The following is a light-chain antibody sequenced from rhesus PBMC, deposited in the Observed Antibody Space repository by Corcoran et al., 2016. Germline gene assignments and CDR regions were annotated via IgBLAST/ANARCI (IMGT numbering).Light chain of an antibody. CDR3: QQHSNYPFT. V-gene: IGKV1-25*01. Sequence: DIQMTQSPSSLSASVVDRVSITCRASPGIRNYLAWYQQRPGKAPMLLSSSASPLQTGVPSKFSGSGSGTDFTLTINGLQPEDFATYYCQQHSNYPFTFGPGSNLDIK. CDR2: SAS. J-gene: IGKJ3*01. CDR1: PGIRNY.